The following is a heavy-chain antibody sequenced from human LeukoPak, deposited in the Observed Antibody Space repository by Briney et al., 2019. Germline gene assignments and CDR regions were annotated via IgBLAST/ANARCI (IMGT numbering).Heavy chain of an antibody. Sequence: GGSLRLSCAASGFTFSSYNMNWVRQAPGKGLEWVSSISSSSSYIYYADSVKDRFTISRDKAKNSMYLPMNSLRAEDTAVYYCAELGITMIGGVWGKGTTVTISS. CDR2: ISSSSSYI. J-gene: IGHJ6*04. V-gene: IGHV3-21*01. D-gene: IGHD3-10*02. CDR1: GFTFSSYN. CDR3: AELGITMIGGV.